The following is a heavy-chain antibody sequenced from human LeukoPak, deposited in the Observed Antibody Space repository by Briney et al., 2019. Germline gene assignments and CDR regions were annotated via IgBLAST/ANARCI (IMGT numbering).Heavy chain of an antibody. CDR2: ISYSGTT. CDR3: ARSDYSKTYYMDV. Sequence: SETLSLTCSVSGGSISSYYWSWIRQPQGKGLEWIGGISYSGTTYYNPSLKSRVTISVDTSKNQFSLKLSSVTAADTAVYYCARSDYSKTYYMDVWGKGTTVTVSS. J-gene: IGHJ6*03. CDR1: GGSISSYY. D-gene: IGHD4-11*01. V-gene: IGHV4-39*07.